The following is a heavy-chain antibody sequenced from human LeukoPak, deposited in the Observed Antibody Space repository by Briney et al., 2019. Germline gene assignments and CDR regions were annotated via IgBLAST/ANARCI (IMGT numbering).Heavy chain of an antibody. J-gene: IGHJ4*02. V-gene: IGHV5-51*01. Sequence: GEPLKISCKGSGYSFPAYWVGWVRQMAGKGLEWMGIIYPGDSDTRYSPSFQGQVTISADKSISTAYLQWSSLKASDTAMYYCARQEGMVPKIDYWGQGTLVTVSS. CDR2: IYPGDSDT. D-gene: IGHD4/OR15-4a*01. CDR1: GYSFPAYW. CDR3: ARQEGMVPKIDY.